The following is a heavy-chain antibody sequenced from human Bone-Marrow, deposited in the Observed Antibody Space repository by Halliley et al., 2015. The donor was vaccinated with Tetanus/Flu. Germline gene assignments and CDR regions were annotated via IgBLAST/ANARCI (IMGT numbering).Heavy chain of an antibody. D-gene: IGHD1-26*01. CDR3: ASRRSVGVPYFEY. Sequence: SGIRGMGGSTYSAAPVKGRFPISRDNSKTPLYLQMTSLRAEDTAVYFCASRRSVGVPYFEYWGQGTLVTVSS. CDR2: IRGMGGST. V-gene: IGHV3-23*01. J-gene: IGHJ4*02.